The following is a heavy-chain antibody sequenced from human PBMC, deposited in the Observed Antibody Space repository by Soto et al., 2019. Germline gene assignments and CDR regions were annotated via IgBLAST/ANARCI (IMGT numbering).Heavy chain of an antibody. CDR1: GFTFNNAW. J-gene: IGHJ4*01. D-gene: IGHD2-21*01. V-gene: IGHV3-15*07. CDR2: VKSKTHGGTS. Sequence: GGSLRLSCAASGFTFNNAWINWVRQAPEKGLEWVGRVKSKTHGGTSDYAESVKGRFVVSRDDSNNVVYLQMNSLTVEDTAVYYCTTDSYSGPTAVRFDKWGRGTLVTVS. CDR3: TTDSYSGPTAVRFDK.